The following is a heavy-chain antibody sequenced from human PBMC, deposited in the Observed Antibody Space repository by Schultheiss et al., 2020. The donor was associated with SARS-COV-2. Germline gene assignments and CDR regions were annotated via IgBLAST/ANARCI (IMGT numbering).Heavy chain of an antibody. J-gene: IGHJ4*02. CDR2: IYYTGTT. V-gene: IGHV4-38-2*02. D-gene: IGHD2-8*02. Sequence: SETLSLTCTVSGYSISSDYYWGWIRQPPGKGLEWIASIYYTGTTYYNPSLKSRVTISVGTSTNQFSLILSSMTAADTAVYYCARLQVGAHFDYWGQGSLVTVSS. CDR3: ARLQVGAHFDY. CDR1: GYSISSDYY.